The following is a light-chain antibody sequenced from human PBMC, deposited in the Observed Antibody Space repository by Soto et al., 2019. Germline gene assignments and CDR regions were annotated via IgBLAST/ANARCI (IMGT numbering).Light chain of an antibody. CDR1: QSINAW. V-gene: IGKV1-5*01. CDR3: QQYHRYST. CDR2: DVS. Sequence: DIQMTQSPSTLSASVGDRVTITCRASQSINAWLAWYQQKPGKAPKLLIYDVSTLDSGVPSRFSGSASGTEFTLTFSSLDSDDFATYYCQQYHRYSTFGQGTRVDIK. J-gene: IGKJ1*01.